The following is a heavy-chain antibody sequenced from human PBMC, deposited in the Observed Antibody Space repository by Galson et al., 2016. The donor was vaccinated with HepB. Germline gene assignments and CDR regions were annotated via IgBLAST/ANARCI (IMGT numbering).Heavy chain of an antibody. CDR3: ARRWHSGDTDYYFDY. CDR1: GFTFSSYT. Sequence: SLRLSCAASGFTFSSYTMQWVRQAPGKGLEWISSISSNSDYIYYADSVKGRFTISRDNAQNSFYLQMNSLRAEDTAMFYCARRWHSGDTDYYFDYWGRGTLVTVSS. J-gene: IGHJ4*02. V-gene: IGHV3-21*01. CDR2: ISSNSDYI. D-gene: IGHD1-26*01.